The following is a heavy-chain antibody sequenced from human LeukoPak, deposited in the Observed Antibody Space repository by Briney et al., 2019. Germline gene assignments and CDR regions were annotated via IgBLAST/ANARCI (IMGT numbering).Heavy chain of an antibody. CDR1: GNYW. D-gene: IGHD2-2*01. Sequence: GGSLRLSCAASGNYWMHWVRQAPGKGLVWVSHINSDGSWTSYADSVKGRFTISKDNAKNTVYLQMNNLRAEDTAVYFCVSFYETYWGRGTLVTVSS. J-gene: IGHJ4*02. V-gene: IGHV3-74*01. CDR2: INSDGSWT. CDR3: VSFYETY.